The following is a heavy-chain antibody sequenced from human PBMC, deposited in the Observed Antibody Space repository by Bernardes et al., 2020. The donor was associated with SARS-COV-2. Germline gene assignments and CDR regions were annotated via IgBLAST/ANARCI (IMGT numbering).Heavy chain of an antibody. J-gene: IGHJ6*03. D-gene: IGHD3-3*01. V-gene: IGHV3-23*01. CDR2: ISGSGGST. CDR1: GFTFSSYA. Sequence: GSLRLSCAASGFTFSSYAMSWVRQAPGKGLEWVSAISGSGGSTYYADSVKGRFTISRDNSKNTLYLQMNSLRAEDTAVYYCARTIFGVPWYYYYYYMDVWGKGTTVTVSS. CDR3: ARTIFGVPWYYYYYYMDV.